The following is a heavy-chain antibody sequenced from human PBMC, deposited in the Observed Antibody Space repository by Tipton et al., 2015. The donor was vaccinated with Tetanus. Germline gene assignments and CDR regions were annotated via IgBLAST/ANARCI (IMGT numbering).Heavy chain of an antibody. CDR1: GGSVNSGGYY. V-gene: IGHV4-61*08. Sequence: LRLSCTVSGGSVNSGGYYWSWIRQPPGKGLEWIGYASYSGSSNYNPSLKSRVIISTDTSMNQFSLKLTSATAADTAVYYCARETYYFESGGYFDFFLDYWGQGTLVTVSS. J-gene: IGHJ4*02. CDR2: ASYSGSS. D-gene: IGHD3-22*01. CDR3: ARETYYFESGGYFDFFLDY.